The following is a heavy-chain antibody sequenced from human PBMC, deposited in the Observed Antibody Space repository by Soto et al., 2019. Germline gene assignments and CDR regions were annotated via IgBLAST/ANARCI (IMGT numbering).Heavy chain of an antibody. Sequence: QVQLVESGGGVVQPGRSLRISCAASGFTFSSYGMHWVRQAPGKGLEWVAVISYDGSNKYYADSVKGRFTISRDNSKNTLYLQMNSLRAEDTAVYYCAKDRGGYYPIDYWGQGTLVTVSS. J-gene: IGHJ4*02. CDR3: AKDRGGYYPIDY. CDR1: GFTFSSYG. CDR2: ISYDGSNK. D-gene: IGHD3-22*01. V-gene: IGHV3-30*18.